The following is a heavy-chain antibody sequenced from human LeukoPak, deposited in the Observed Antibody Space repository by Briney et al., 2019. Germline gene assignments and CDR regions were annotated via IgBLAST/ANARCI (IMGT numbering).Heavy chain of an antibody. V-gene: IGHV1-2*06. CDR3: ARDVGDGYLRYFDY. D-gene: IGHD5-24*01. CDR2: INPNSGGT. J-gene: IGHJ4*02. CDR1: GYTFTGYY. Sequence: WASVKVSCKASGYTFTGYYIHWVRQAPGQGLEWMGRINPNSGGTNYAEKFQGSVTMTRDTSISTAYMELSRLRSDDTAAYYCARDVGDGYLRYFDYWGQGTLVTVSS.